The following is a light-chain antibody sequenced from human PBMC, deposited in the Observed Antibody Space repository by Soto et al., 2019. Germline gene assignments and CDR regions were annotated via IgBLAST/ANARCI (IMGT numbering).Light chain of an antibody. CDR3: QHYDTYSPMWT. CDR2: EAS. J-gene: IGKJ1*01. CDR1: QSINW. V-gene: IGKV1-5*03. Sequence: DIQLAQSPSTLSASVGDRLIITCRATQSINWLAWYQQKPGKAPKLLIFEASRLESGVPSRFSGSGSGTEFTLTGSSLQPDDFGTYYCQHYDTYSPMWTFGQGTKVDVK.